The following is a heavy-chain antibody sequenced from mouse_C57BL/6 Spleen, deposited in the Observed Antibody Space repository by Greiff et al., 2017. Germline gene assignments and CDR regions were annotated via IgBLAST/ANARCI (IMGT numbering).Heavy chain of an antibody. Sequence: VQLQQSGAELVRPGTSVKMSCKASGYTFTNYWIGWAKQRPGHGLEWIGDIYPGGGYTNYNEKFKGKATLTADKSSSTAYMQFSSLTSEDSAIYYCARKEAYYFDYWGQGTTLTVSS. V-gene: IGHV1-63*01. J-gene: IGHJ2*01. CDR2: IYPGGGYT. CDR1: GYTFTNYW. CDR3: ARKEAYYFDY. D-gene: IGHD3-2*02.